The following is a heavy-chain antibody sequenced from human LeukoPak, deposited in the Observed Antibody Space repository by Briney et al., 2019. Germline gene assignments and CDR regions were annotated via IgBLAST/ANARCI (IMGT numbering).Heavy chain of an antibody. CDR3: AKHYMGSSYNHGLDC. D-gene: IGHD3-10*01. CDR1: GGSISSYY. V-gene: IGHV4-39*01. CDR2: IYYSGTT. J-gene: IGHJ4*02. Sequence: SETLSLTCTVSGGSISSYYWGWIRQPPGKGLEWIGSIYYSGTTYYNPSLKSRVTISVDTSKNQFSLKLSSVTAADTALYYCAKHYMGSSYNHGLDCWGQGTLVTVSS.